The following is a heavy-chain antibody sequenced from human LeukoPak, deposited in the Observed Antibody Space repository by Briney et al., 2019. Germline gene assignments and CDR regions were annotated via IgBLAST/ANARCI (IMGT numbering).Heavy chain of an antibody. CDR2: IIPIFGTA. Sequence: SVKVSCKASGGTFSSYAISWVRQAPGQGLEWMGGIIPIFGTANYAQKFQGRVTITTDESTSTAYMGLSSLRSEDTAVYYCARSSSGDTWDLFDYWGQGTLVTVSS. V-gene: IGHV1-69*05. CDR3: ARSSSGDTWDLFDY. CDR1: GGTFSSYA. J-gene: IGHJ4*02. D-gene: IGHD1-26*01.